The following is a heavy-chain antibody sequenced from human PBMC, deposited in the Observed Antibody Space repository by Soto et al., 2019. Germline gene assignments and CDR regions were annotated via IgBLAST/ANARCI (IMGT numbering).Heavy chain of an antibody. CDR3: ASARLHYRTIDY. J-gene: IGHJ4*02. CDR1: GGSISSGDYC. CDR2: IYDSGAT. V-gene: IGHV4-30-4*01. Sequence: SSETLSLTCTVSGGSISSGDYCWTWIRQPPGKGLEWIGYIYDSGATYDNPSLRNRLTISVDTSRNQFSLKLSFVTAADTAVYYCASARLHYRTIDYWGQGTLVTVSS. D-gene: IGHD4-4*01.